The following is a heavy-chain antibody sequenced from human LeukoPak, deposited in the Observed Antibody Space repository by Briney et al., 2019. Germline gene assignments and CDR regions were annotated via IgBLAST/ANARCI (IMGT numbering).Heavy chain of an antibody. CDR3: AFDWGFHY. V-gene: IGHV3-23*01. CDR2: ITISGDDT. D-gene: IGHD3-16*01. Sequence: GGSLRLTCAVSGFSSSNYPMSSVRQAPRRGVEWVSSITISGDDTFYAASVRGRFTISGDNTWDTVFLQMNSLKADDTAVYYCAFDWGFHYWGQGTLVSVPS. J-gene: IGHJ4*02. CDR1: GFSSSNYP.